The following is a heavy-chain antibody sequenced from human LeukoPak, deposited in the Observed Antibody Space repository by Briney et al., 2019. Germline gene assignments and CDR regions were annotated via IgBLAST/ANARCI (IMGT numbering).Heavy chain of an antibody. CDR1: GFTVSSNY. V-gene: IGHV3-53*01. J-gene: IGHJ4*02. Sequence: PGGSLRLSCAASGFTVSSNYMSWVRQAPGKGLEWVSVIYSGGSTYYADSAKGRFTISRDNSKNTLYLQMNSLRAEDTAVYYCARVDGYNQGYYFDCWGQGTLVTVSS. CDR2: IYSGGST. D-gene: IGHD5-24*01. CDR3: ARVDGYNQGYYFDC.